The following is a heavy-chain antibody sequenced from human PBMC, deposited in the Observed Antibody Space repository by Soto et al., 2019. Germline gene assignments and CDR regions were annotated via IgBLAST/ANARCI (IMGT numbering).Heavy chain of an antibody. CDR1: RGTFSSYA. J-gene: IGHJ6*02. D-gene: IGHD2-15*01. Sequence: SVKVSRKASRGTFSSYAIIGVRQPPGQGLEWMGGNIHIFGTANYDQKLQGRVTITADESTSTAYMELSSLRSEDTAVYYCASSLGYCSGGSCYSDYYYGMDVWGQGTTVTVSS. CDR2: NIHIFGTA. V-gene: IGHV1-69*13. CDR3: ASSLGYCSGGSCYSDYYYGMDV.